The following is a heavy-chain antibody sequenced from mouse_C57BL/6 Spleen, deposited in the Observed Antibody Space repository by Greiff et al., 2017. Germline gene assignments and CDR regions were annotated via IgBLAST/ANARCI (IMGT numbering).Heavy chain of an antibody. CDR1: GFTFSDYG. J-gene: IGHJ4*01. Sequence: EVKLMESGGGLVKPGGSLKLSCAASGFTFSDYGMHWVRQAPEKGLEWVAYISSGSSTIYYADPVKGRFTISRDNAKNTLFLQMTSLRSEDTAMYYCARLGGYAMDYWGQGTSVTVSS. D-gene: IGHD4-1*01. CDR2: ISSGSSTI. V-gene: IGHV5-17*01. CDR3: ARLGGYAMDY.